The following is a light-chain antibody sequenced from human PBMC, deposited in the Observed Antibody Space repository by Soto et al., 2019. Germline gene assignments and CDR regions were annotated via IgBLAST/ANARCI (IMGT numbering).Light chain of an antibody. CDR3: CSYAGTSAPYV. J-gene: IGLJ1*01. V-gene: IGLV2-23*01. CDR1: NNDIGNYDL. Sequence: QSVLTQPASVSGSPGQSITISCSGTNNDIGNYDLVSWYQYHSDKAPKLIIYAGSKRPSGVSTRFSGSKSGNTASLTISGLQAEDEADYYCCSYAGTSAPYVFGSGTKVTVL. CDR2: AGS.